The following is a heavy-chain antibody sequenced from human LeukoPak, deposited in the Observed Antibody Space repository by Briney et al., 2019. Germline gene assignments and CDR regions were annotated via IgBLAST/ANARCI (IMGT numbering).Heavy chain of an antibody. V-gene: IGHV4-4*02. CDR2: LYYTGST. D-gene: IGHD3-3*01. CDR1: GVSISSNLW. Sequence: SETLSLTCAVSGVSISSNLWWTWVRQAPGKGLEWIGSLYYTGSTYYNPSLKSRVTISVDTSKNQFSLKLSSVTAADTAVYYCARGDPDISFGVAGEAFDIWGQGTMVTVSS. CDR3: ARGDPDISFGVAGEAFDI. J-gene: IGHJ3*02.